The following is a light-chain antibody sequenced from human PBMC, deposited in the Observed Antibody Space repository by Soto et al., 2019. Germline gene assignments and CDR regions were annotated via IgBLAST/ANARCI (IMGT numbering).Light chain of an antibody. Sequence: EIVLTQSPATLSLSPGDRATLSCRASQSVSNYLVWYQQKPGQVPRLLIYDASNRATGIPARFSGSGSGTDFTLTISRLEPEDFAVYYCQQSGSSPITFGQGTRLEIK. J-gene: IGKJ5*01. V-gene: IGKV3-20*01. CDR3: QQSGSSPIT. CDR2: DAS. CDR1: QSVSNY.